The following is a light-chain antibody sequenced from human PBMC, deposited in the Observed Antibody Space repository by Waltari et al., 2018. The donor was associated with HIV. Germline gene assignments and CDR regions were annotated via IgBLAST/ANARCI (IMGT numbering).Light chain of an antibody. Sequence: QSALTPPASVSGSPGPSITISCTGSSSDVGSYNLVSWYQHHPGKAPKLMIYEVYHRPSGVSNRFSGSKSGDTAFLTISGLQAEDEAAYYCCSYAGSRTHWVFGGGTKLTVL. J-gene: IGLJ3*02. V-gene: IGLV2-23*02. CDR1: SSDVGSYNL. CDR2: EVY. CDR3: CSYAGSRTHWV.